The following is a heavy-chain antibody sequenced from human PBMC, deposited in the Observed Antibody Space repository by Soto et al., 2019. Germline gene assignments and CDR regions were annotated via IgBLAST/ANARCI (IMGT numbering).Heavy chain of an antibody. CDR1: YGSIRSYY. V-gene: IGHV4-59*08. J-gene: IGHJ4*02. Sequence: ASETLSLTCSVSYGSIRSYYWSWIRQPPGKGLEWIGYMYYSGSTNYNPSLKSRVTISVDTSKNQFSLKLSPVTAADTAVYYCARQPYSSGWYNDYWGQGTLVTVSS. CDR2: MYYSGST. D-gene: IGHD6-19*01. CDR3: ARQPYSSGWYNDY.